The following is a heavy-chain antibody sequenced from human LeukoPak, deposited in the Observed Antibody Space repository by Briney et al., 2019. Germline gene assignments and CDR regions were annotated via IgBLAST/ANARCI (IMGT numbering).Heavy chain of an antibody. CDR1: GGSISSGGDS. CDR2: SYHSGST. V-gene: IGHV4-30-2*01. CDR3: ARSPYSSSSRPWSYYYYYGMDV. Sequence: SETLSLTCAVSGGSISSGGDSWSWIRQPPGKGLEWIGYSYHSGSTYYNPSRKSRVTISVDRSKNQFSLKLISVTAAGTAVYYCARSPYSSSSRPWSYYYYYGMDVWGQGTTVTVSS. J-gene: IGHJ6*02. D-gene: IGHD6-6*01.